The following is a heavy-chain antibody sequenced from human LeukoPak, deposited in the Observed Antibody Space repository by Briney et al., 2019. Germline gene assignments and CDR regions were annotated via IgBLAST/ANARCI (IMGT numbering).Heavy chain of an antibody. Sequence: PSETLSLTCTVSGGSISSGGYYWSWIRQPPGKGLEWIGYIYHSGSTYYSPSLKSRVTISVDRSKNQFSLKLSSVTAADTAVYYCARLTYYYDSSGYSAFDYWGQGTLVTVSS. CDR2: IYHSGST. J-gene: IGHJ4*02. D-gene: IGHD3-22*01. CDR3: ARLTYYYDSSGYSAFDY. CDR1: GGSISSGGYY. V-gene: IGHV4-30-2*01.